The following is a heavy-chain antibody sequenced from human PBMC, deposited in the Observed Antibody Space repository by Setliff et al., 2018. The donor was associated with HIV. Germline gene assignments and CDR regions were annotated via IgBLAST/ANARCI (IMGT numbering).Heavy chain of an antibody. CDR2: IDAGNGNT. CDR1: GYTFTAYA. V-gene: IGHV1-3*01. Sequence: ASVKVSCKASGYTFTAYAMHWVRQAPGQRLEWMGWIDAGNGNTKYSQRFQGRVTITRDTSASTAYMELSSLRSEDTAVYYCARAADYDFWSGYSSGWFDPWGQGTLVTVSS. CDR3: ARAADYDFWSGYSSGWFDP. D-gene: IGHD3-3*01. J-gene: IGHJ5*02.